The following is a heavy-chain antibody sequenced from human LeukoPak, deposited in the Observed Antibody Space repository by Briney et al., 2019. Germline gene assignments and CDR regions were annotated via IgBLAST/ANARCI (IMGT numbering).Heavy chain of an antibody. CDR2: IKQDGSEK. Sequence: GGSLRLSCAASGFTFSSYWMSWVRQAPGKGLEWVANIKQDGSEKYYVDSVKGRFTISRDNAKNSLYLQMNSLRAEDTAVYYCARASTRIVGASYYYYGVDVWGQGTTVTVSS. J-gene: IGHJ6*02. V-gene: IGHV3-7*01. CDR3: ARASTRIVGASYYYYGVDV. CDR1: GFTFSSYW. D-gene: IGHD1-26*01.